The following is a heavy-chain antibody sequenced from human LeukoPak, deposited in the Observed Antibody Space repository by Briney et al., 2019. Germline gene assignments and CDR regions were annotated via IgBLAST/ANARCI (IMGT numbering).Heavy chain of an antibody. CDR1: GLTFSNLK. CDR2: ISAGGRTT. D-gene: IGHD2-2*01. Sequence: SGGSLRLSCAVSGLTFSNLKMNWVRQAPGKGLEWVSYISAGGRTTFYADSVTGRFTISRDNAKNTLYLQMNSLRPEDTAVYYCARDKLPAPWDGMDVWGQGTTVTVSS. J-gene: IGHJ6*02. V-gene: IGHV3-48*03. CDR3: ARDKLPAPWDGMDV.